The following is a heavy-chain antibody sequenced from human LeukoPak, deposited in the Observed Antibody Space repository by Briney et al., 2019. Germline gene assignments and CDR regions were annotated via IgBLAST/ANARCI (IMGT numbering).Heavy chain of an antibody. V-gene: IGHV3-21*01. CDR1: GFTFSSYS. Sequence: PGGSLRLSCAASGFTFSSYSMNWVRQAPGKGLEWVSSISSSSSYIYYADSVKGRFTISRDNAKNSLYLQMNSLRAEDTAVYYCARAGDHYYGSGSYYNRYHYGMDVWGQGTTVTVSS. D-gene: IGHD3-10*01. CDR3: ARAGDHYYGSGSYYNRYHYGMDV. CDR2: ISSSSSYI. J-gene: IGHJ6*02.